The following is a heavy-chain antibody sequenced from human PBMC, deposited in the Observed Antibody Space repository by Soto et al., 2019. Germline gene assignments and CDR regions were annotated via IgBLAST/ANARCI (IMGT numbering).Heavy chain of an antibody. CDR2: ISYSGST. CDR3: ARLGTYDGMDV. V-gene: IGHV4-39*02. Sequence: SSYWYWSWIRQPPGKGLEWIGSISYSGSTYYNPSLKSRLTVSVDTSKNHFSLKLNSVTAADTAVYYCARLGTYDGMDVWGQGTTVTVSS. D-gene: IGHD1-1*01. CDR1: SSYWY. J-gene: IGHJ6*02.